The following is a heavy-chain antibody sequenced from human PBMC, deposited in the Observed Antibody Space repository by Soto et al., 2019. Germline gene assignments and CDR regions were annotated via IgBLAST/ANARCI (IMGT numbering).Heavy chain of an antibody. CDR2: FDPEDGET. D-gene: IGHD4-4*01. CDR3: ATVSLDYSNTYYYYYMDV. Sequence: ASVKVSCKVSGYTLTELSMHWVRQAPGKGLEWMGGFDPEDGETIYAQKFQGRVTMTEDTSTDTAYMELSSLRSEDTAVYYCATVSLDYSNTYYYYYMDVWGKGTTVTVSS. V-gene: IGHV1-24*01. J-gene: IGHJ6*03. CDR1: GYTLTELS.